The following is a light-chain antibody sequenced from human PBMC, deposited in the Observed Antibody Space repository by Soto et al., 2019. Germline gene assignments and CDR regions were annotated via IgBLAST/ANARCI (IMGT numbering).Light chain of an antibody. Sequence: DIQMSQSPSSLSASVGDRVTITCRASQSISSYLNWYQQQPGKAPKLLIYAASSLQSGVPSRFSGSGSGTDFTLTISSLQPEDFANYYXQQSYSTPLTFGGGTKVDIK. CDR3: QQSYSTPLT. V-gene: IGKV1-39*01. J-gene: IGKJ4*01. CDR2: AAS. CDR1: QSISSY.